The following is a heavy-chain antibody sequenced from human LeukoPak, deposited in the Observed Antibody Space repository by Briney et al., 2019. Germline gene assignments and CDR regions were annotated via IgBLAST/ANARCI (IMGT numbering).Heavy chain of an antibody. CDR1: GYTFTSYD. J-gene: IGHJ6*02. CDR2: MNPNSGNT. V-gene: IGHV1-8*01. Sequence: GASVKVSCKASGYTFTSYDINWVRPATGQGLEWMGWMNPNSGNTGYAQKFQGRVTMTRNTSISTAYMELSSLRSEDTAVYYCARGLPGSGSYYILNYYYYGMDVWGQGTTVTVSS. D-gene: IGHD3-10*01. CDR3: ARGLPGSGSYYILNYYYYGMDV.